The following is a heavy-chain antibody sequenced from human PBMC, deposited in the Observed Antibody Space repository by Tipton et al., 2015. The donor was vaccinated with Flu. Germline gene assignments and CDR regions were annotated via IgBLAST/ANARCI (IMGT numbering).Heavy chain of an antibody. V-gene: IGHV4-34*01. Sequence: TLSLTCAVYGGSFSGYYWSWIRQPPGKGLEWIGEINHSGSTNYNPSLKSRVTISVDTSKNQFSLKLSSVTAADTAVYYCARAMATGGFGYYYYYMDVWGKGTTVTVSS. CDR2: INHSGST. CDR1: GGSFSGYY. J-gene: IGHJ6*03. CDR3: ARAMATGGFGYYYYYMDV. D-gene: IGHD5-24*01.